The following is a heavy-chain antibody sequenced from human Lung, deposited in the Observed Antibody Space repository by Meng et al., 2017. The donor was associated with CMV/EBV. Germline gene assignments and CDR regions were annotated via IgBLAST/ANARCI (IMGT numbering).Heavy chain of an antibody. V-gene: IGHV1-18*01. CDR3: ARDFYEYDDSGYYDDTFDI. Sequence: SXXVSXXASGYTFIAYAFSWVRQAPGQGHEWMGWISAYNGNTNYAQKVQGRVTLTTDTSTHTAYMELRSLRSDDTAVYYCARDFYEYDDSGYYDDTFDIWXQGTMVTVSS. CDR2: ISAYNGNT. CDR1: GYTFIAYA. D-gene: IGHD3-22*01. J-gene: IGHJ3*02.